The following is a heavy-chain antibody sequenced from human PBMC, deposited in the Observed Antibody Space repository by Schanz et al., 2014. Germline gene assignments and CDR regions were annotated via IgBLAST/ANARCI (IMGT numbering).Heavy chain of an antibody. J-gene: IGHJ4*02. CDR1: GFTFSSYA. CDR3: AKQIHYDILTVTRN. V-gene: IGHV3-11*03. D-gene: IGHD3-9*01. CDR2: ISSGSSYA. Sequence: QVQLLQFGGGVVQPGRSLRLSCAASGFTFSSYAMHWIRQAPGKGLEWVSDISSGSSYANYADSVKGRFTISRDSPKNTLYLQMNSLRAEDTAVYYCAKQIHYDILTVTRNWGQGTLVTVSS.